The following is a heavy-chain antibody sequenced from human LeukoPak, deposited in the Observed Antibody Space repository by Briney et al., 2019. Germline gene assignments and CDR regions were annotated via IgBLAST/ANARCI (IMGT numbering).Heavy chain of an antibody. CDR1: GYTFTSYG. CDR2: ISAYNGNT. J-gene: IGHJ4*02. D-gene: IGHD3-16*02. CDR3: ARXGIXFGGVIVLADY. Sequence: GASVKVSCKASGYTFTSYGISWVRQAPGQGLEWMGWISAYNGNTNYAQKLQGRVTMTTDTSTSTAYMELRSLRSEDTAVYYCARXGIXFGGVIVLADYWGQGTLVTVSS. V-gene: IGHV1-18*01.